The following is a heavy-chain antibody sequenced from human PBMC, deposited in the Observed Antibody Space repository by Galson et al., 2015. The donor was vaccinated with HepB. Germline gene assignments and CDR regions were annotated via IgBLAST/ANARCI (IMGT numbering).Heavy chain of an antibody. CDR3: APGGYSYGFDY. CDR1: GFTFSSYW. J-gene: IGHJ4*02. Sequence: SLRLSCAASGFTFSSYWMSWVRQAPGKGLEWVANIKQDGSEKYYVDSVKGRFTISRDNAKNSLYLQMNSLRAEGTAVYYCAPGGYSYGFDYWGQGTLVTVSS. V-gene: IGHV3-7*03. D-gene: IGHD5-18*01. CDR2: IKQDGSEK.